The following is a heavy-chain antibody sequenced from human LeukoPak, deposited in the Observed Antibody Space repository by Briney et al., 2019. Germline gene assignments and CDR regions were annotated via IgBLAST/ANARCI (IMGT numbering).Heavy chain of an antibody. V-gene: IGHV3-23*01. CDR2: ISGSGGST. D-gene: IGHD3-22*01. J-gene: IGHJ4*02. CDR3: AKGITMIDSPDY. Sequence: GASLRLSCAASGFTFSSYAMSWVRQAPGKGLEWVSAISGSGGSTYYADSVKGRFTISRDNTKNTLYLQMHSLRAEDTAVYYCAKGITMIDSPDYWGQGTLVTVSS. CDR1: GFTFSSYA.